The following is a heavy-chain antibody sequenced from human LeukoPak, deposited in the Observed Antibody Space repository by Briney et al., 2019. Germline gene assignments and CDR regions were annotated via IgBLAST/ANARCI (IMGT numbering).Heavy chain of an antibody. Sequence: GGSLRLSCAASGFTFSSYGMNWVRQAPGKGLEWVSYIGSSRSIIYYADSVKGRFTISRDNAKNSLYLQMNSLRAEDTAVYYCARGRIVAGVRYWGQGTLVTVSS. J-gene: IGHJ4*02. CDR3: ARGRIVAGVRY. CDR1: GFTFSSYG. D-gene: IGHD3-22*01. V-gene: IGHV3-48*04. CDR2: IGSSRSII.